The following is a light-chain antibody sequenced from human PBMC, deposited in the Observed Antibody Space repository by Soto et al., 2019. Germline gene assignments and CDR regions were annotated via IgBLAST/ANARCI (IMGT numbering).Light chain of an antibody. CDR2: AAS. CDR1: RSFSSSY. J-gene: IGKJ2*01. Sequence: EIVLMQSPGTLSLSPGERATLSCRASRSFSSSYLAWYQHKVGQAPRLLIYAASTRATGIPDRFSGSGSATDFTLTISRLEPEDSAVYYCHHYDSSPPYTFGQGTKLEIK. CDR3: HHYDSSPPYT. V-gene: IGKV3-20*01.